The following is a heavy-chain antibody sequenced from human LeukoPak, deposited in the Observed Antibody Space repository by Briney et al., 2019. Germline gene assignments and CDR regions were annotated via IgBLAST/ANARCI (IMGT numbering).Heavy chain of an antibody. CDR2: ILHSGYT. Sequence: PSETLSLTCTVSGDSLGRSNTYWGWIRQTPGKGLEWLGTILHSGYTYNSPSLKSRVTMSVDSSKNQFSLSLSSVTAADTAVYFCARRRGGGGYHYMDVWGKGTTVIVSS. CDR1: GDSLGRSNTY. J-gene: IGHJ6*03. V-gene: IGHV4-39*01. D-gene: IGHD2-21*01. CDR3: ARRRGGGGYHYMDV.